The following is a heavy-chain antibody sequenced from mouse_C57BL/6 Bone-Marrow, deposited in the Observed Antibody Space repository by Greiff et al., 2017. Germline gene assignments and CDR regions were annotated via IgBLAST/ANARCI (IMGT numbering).Heavy chain of an antibody. Sequence: LQQSGAELARPGASVKMSCKASGYTFTSYTMHWVKQRPGQGLEWIGYINPSGGYTKYNQKFKDKATLAADNCASSAYMQLSSLTCAESAVYYCTRLGSSPFDYWGQGTTLTVSS. CDR1: GYTFTSYT. J-gene: IGHJ2*01. CDR3: TRLGSSPFDY. V-gene: IGHV1-4*01. CDR2: INPSGGYT. D-gene: IGHD1-3*01.